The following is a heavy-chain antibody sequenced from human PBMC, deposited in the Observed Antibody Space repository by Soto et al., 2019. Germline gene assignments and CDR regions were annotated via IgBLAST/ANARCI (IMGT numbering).Heavy chain of an antibody. CDR2: INPSGGST. CDR3: ASEAAAGDFYYPYYGMDV. D-gene: IGHD6-13*01. J-gene: IGHJ6*02. V-gene: IGHV1-46*01. Sequence: QVQLVQSGAEVKKPGASVKVSCKASGYTFTSYYMHWVRQAPGQVLEWMGIINPSGGSTSYAQKFKGRVLRTRDMPTSTVYRELSSLRSEDPAVYYCASEAAAGDFYYPYYGMDVWGQGTTVTVSS. CDR1: GYTFTSYY.